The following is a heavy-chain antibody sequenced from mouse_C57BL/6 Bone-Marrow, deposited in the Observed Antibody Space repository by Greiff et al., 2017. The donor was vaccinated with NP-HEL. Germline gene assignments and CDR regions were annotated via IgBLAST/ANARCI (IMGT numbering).Heavy chain of an antibody. CDR3: ARRLSYGAY. CDR2: ISGGGGNT. J-gene: IGHJ3*01. CDR1: GFTFSSYT. D-gene: IGHD1-1*01. V-gene: IGHV5-9*01. Sequence: EVKLVESGGGLVKPGGSLKLSCAASGFTFSSYTMSWVRQTPEKRLEWVATISGGGGNTYYPDSVKGRFTISRDNAKNTRYLQMSSLRSEDTALYYCARRLSYGAYWGQGTLVTVSA.